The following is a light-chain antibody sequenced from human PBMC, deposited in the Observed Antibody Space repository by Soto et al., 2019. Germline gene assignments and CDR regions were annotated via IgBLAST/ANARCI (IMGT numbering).Light chain of an antibody. CDR2: GAS. CDR3: QQYNNWPPL. J-gene: IGKJ2*01. CDR1: QSVADN. Sequence: EIVMTQSPVTLSVSPGERATLSCWASQSVADNLAWYQQRPGQPPRLLIYGASSRATGIPARFSGSGSGTEFTLTISSLQSEDFAVYYCQQYNNWPPLFGQGTKLEIK. V-gene: IGKV3-15*01.